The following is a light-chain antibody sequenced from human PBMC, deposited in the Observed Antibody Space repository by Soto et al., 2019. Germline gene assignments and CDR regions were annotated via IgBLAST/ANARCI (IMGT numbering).Light chain of an antibody. V-gene: IGLV2-14*01. CDR1: HSDVVIYPY. CDR3: SSYTTSSTFLSI. J-gene: IGLJ1*01. CDR2: DVT. Sequence: QSVLTQPAAVSGSPGQSITISCTGTHSDVVIYPYVSVYRQYPDKATELILTDVTDRPSGTSNPFSGPKSSTTASLTLSGLRAEDEATYSCSSYTTSSTFLSIFGTGTKVTVL.